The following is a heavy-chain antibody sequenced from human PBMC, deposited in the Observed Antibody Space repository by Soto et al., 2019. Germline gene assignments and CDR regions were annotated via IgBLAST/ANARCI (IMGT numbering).Heavy chain of an antibody. D-gene: IGHD5-18*01. CDR2: IYYSGST. CDR3: AREVSVDTAMTGY. Sequence: PSETLSLTCTVSGGSVSSGSYYWSWIRQPPGKGLEWIGYIYYSGSTNYNPSLKSRVTISVDTSKNQFSLKLSSVTAADTAVYYCAREVSVDTAMTGYWGQGTLVTVSS. V-gene: IGHV4-61*01. CDR1: GGSVSSGSYY. J-gene: IGHJ4*02.